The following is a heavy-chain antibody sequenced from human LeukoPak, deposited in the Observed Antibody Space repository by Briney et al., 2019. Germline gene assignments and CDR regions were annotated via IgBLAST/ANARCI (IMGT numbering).Heavy chain of an antibody. CDR2: IYYSGST. D-gene: IGHD3-10*01. J-gene: IGHJ4*02. V-gene: IGHV4-59*01. CDR1: GGSISSYY. CDR3: ARQIRSVVDY. Sequence: SETLSLTCTVSGGSISSYYWSWIRQPPGKGLEWIGYIYYSGSTNYNPSLKSRVTISVDTSKDQFSLKLSSVTAADTAVYYCARQIRSVVDYWGQGTLVTVSS.